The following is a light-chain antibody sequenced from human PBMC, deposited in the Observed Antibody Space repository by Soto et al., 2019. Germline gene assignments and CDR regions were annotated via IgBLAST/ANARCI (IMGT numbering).Light chain of an antibody. Sequence: QSVLTQPPSVSGAPGQRVTISCTGSSSNIGAGYDVHWYQQLPGTAPKLLIYGNSNRPSGVPDRFSRSKSGTSASLAITGLQAEDEADYYCQSYDSSLSALVFGGGTKVTVL. CDR2: GNS. CDR3: QSYDSSLSALV. CDR1: SSNIGAGYD. V-gene: IGLV1-40*01. J-gene: IGLJ2*01.